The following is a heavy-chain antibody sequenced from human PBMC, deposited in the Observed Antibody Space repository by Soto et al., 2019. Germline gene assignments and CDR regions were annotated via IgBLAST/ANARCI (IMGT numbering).Heavy chain of an antibody. CDR1: GGSITTGGYY. V-gene: IGHV4-31*03. J-gene: IGHJ4*02. CDR2: RYYSEST. Sequence: KPSETLSLICTVSGGSITTGGYYWSWIRQLPGKGLEWIGHRYYSESTYYNPSLKSRVSISLDTSKNRFSLKLSFVTAADTAMYYCARTKCSGGSCYSWSLDYWGQGTPVTVSS. CDR3: ARTKCSGGSCYSWSLDY. D-gene: IGHD2-15*01.